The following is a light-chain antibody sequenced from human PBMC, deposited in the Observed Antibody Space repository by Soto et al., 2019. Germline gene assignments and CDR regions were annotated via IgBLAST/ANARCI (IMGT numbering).Light chain of an antibody. V-gene: IGLV2-23*01. CDR1: NSNVGGYSL. CDR3: CSYAATSTIYV. Sequence: QSALTQPASVSGSPGQSITISCTGTNSNVGGYSLVSWYQQHPGEAPKLSIYEDTKRPSGISNRFSASKSGNTASLKISGPQAAEEADYNSCSYAATSTIYVFGTGTKVTV. CDR2: EDT. J-gene: IGLJ1*01.